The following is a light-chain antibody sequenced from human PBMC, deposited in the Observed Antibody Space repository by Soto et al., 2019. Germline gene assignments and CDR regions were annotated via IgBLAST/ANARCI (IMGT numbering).Light chain of an antibody. J-gene: IGKJ5*01. Sequence: DIQMTQSPSSLSASVVDRVTISCRASHSISNYVNWYQHRPGKAPNLLISGATSLQSGVPSRFSGSESGTHFSLIISSLQPEDSATYYCQQSYSTPITFGQGTRLEIK. CDR3: QQSYSTPIT. V-gene: IGKV1-39*01. CDR1: HSISNY. CDR2: GAT.